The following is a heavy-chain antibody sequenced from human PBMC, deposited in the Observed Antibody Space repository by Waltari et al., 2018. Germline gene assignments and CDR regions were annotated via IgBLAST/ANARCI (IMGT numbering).Heavy chain of an antibody. V-gene: IGHV3-23*01. Sequence: EVQLLESGGGLVQPGGSLRLSCAASGFTFSSYAMSWFRPAPGKGLEWVSAISGSVGSTYSADSVKGRFTISRDNSKNTLYLQMNSLRAEDTAVYYCAKVSPYYDSLTGYYMDYFDYWGQGTLVTVSS. CDR3: AKVSPYYDSLTGYYMDYFDY. J-gene: IGHJ4*02. CDR1: GFTFSSYA. D-gene: IGHD3-9*01. CDR2: ISGSVGST.